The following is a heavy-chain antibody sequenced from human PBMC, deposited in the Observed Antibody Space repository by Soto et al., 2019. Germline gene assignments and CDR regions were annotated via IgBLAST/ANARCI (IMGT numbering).Heavy chain of an antibody. V-gene: IGHV1-3*01. Sequence: QVQLVQSGAEVKKPGASVKVSCKASRYTFTNYPMHWVRQAPGQRLEWMGWINPGNRNTKYSQKFQGRVTITRDTSASTAYMELSSLRSEDTAVYYCARDVGAFDIWGQGTMVTVSS. CDR1: RYTFTNYP. CDR2: INPGNRNT. CDR3: ARDVGAFDI. D-gene: IGHD3-10*01. J-gene: IGHJ3*02.